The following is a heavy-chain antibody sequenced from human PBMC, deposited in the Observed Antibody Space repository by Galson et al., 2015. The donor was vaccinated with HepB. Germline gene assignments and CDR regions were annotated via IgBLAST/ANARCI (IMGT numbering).Heavy chain of an antibody. V-gene: IGHV4-38-2*02. J-gene: IGHJ6*02. CDR3: ARDDQPVGIAVAGTPNYYGMDV. D-gene: IGHD6-19*01. CDR1: GYSISSGYY. CDR2: IYHSGST. Sequence: ETLSLTCTVSGYSISSGYYWGWIRQPPGKGLEWIGSIYHSGSTYYNPSLKSRVTISVDTSKNQFSLKLSSVTAADTAVYYCARDDQPVGIAVAGTPNYYGMDVWGQGTTVTVSS.